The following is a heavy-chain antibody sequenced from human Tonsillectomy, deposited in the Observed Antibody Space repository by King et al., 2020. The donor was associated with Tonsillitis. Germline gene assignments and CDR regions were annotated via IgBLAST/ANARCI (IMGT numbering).Heavy chain of an antibody. CDR3: ARDHHPASSYYMDV. V-gene: IGHV3-66*01. CDR2: IDRGAYP. CDR1: GFTVSGNY. Sequence: EVQLVQSGGGLVQPGGSLRLSCAASGFTVSGNYMGWVRQPPGKGLEWVSVIDRGAYPHYADSVKGRFTISADSSKNTLYLQMNSLRTEDTAVYYCARDHHPASSYYMDVWGKGTTVTVSS. J-gene: IGHJ6*03.